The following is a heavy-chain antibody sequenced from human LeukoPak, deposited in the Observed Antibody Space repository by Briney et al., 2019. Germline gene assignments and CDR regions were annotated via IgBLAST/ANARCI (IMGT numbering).Heavy chain of an antibody. V-gene: IGHV3-30*18. Sequence: SGGSLRLSCAASGFTFSSYGMHWVRQAPGKGLEWVAVISYDGSNKYYADSVKGRFTISRDNSKNTLYLQMNSLRAEDTAVYYCAKDEREYCSGGSCFSYERYWGQGTLVTVSS. D-gene: IGHD2-15*01. J-gene: IGHJ4*02. CDR2: ISYDGSNK. CDR1: GFTFSSYG. CDR3: AKDEREYCSGGSCFSYERY.